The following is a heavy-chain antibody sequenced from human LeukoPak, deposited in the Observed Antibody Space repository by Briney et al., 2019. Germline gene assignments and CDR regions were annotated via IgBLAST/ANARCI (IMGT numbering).Heavy chain of an antibody. CDR2: ISSSSSTI. CDR3: ARGDCTTTSCYLFDY. D-gene: IGHD2-2*01. J-gene: IGHJ4*02. V-gene: IGHV3-21*01. CDR1: GFTFSSYS. Sequence: GGSLRLSCAASGFTFSSYSMSWVRQAPGQGLDWVSSISSSSSTIYYADSVKGRFTISRDNAKNSLYLQMNSLRAEDTALYYRARGDCTTTSCYLFDYWGQGTLVTVSS.